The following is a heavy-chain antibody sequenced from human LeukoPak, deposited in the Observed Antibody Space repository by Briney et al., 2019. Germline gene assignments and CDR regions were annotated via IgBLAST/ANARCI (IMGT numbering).Heavy chain of an antibody. CDR1: GFSFRDYY. CDR3: AKDPRRIAVAAAGWFDP. V-gene: IGHV3-23*01. J-gene: IGHJ5*02. CDR2: ISGSGGST. Sequence: GGSLRLSCAASGFSFRDYYMSWIRQAPGKGLEWVSAISGSGGSTYYADSVKGRFTISRDNSKNTLYLQMNSLRAEDTAVYYCAKDPRRIAVAAAGWFDPWGQGTLVTVSS. D-gene: IGHD6-19*01.